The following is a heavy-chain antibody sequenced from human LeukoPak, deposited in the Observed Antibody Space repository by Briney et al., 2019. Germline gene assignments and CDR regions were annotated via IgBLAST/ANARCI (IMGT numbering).Heavy chain of an antibody. CDR2: TTGSSSSI. CDR3: ATAGTPDY. V-gene: IGHV3-48*01. D-gene: IGHD6-13*01. Sequence: GGSLRLSCAASGFSFSRYNMNWVRQAPGKGLEWVAYTTGSSSSIYYADSVKGRFTISRDNAKNSLYLQMNSLRAEDTAVYYCATAGTPDYWGQGTLVTVSS. J-gene: IGHJ4*02. CDR1: GFSFSRYN.